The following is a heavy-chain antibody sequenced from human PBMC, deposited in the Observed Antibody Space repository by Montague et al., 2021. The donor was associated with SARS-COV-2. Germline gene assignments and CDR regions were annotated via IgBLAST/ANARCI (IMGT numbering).Heavy chain of an antibody. Sequence: SETLSLTCTVSGGSISSYYWNWIRQPPGKGLEWIGYIYYSGSTNYNPSLKSRVTISVDTSKNQFSLKLSSVTAADTAVYYCASGGDMNWFDPWGQGTLVTVSS. CDR3: ASGGDMNWFDP. CDR2: IYYSGST. J-gene: IGHJ5*02. CDR1: GGSISSYY. V-gene: IGHV4-59*01. D-gene: IGHD3-16*01.